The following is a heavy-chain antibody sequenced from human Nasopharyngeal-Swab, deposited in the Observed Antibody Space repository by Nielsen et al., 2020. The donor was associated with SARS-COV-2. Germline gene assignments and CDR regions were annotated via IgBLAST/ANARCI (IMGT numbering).Heavy chain of an antibody. CDR1: GFTFSSYS. Sequence: GGSLRLSCAASGFTFSSYSMNWVRQAPGKGLEWVSSISSSSSYMYYADSVKGRFTISRDNAKNSLYLQMNSLRAEDTAVYYCARADSSSWYFDYWGQGTLVTVSS. D-gene: IGHD6-13*01. CDR3: ARADSSSWYFDY. J-gene: IGHJ4*02. V-gene: IGHV3-21*01. CDR2: ISSSSSYM.